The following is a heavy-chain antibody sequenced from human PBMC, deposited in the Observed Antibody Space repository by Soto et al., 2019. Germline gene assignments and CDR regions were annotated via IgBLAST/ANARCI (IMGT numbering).Heavy chain of an antibody. CDR1: GYTFTSYY. CDR2: INPSGGST. D-gene: IGHD5-12*01. Sequence: QVQLVQSGAEVKKPGASVKVSCKASGYTFTSYYMHWVRQAPGQGLEWMGIINPSGGSTSYAQKLQGRVTMTRDTSTSTVYMELSSLRSEDTAVYYCARVNDVEMATNYFDYWGQGTLVTVSS. J-gene: IGHJ4*02. CDR3: ARVNDVEMATNYFDY. V-gene: IGHV1-46*01.